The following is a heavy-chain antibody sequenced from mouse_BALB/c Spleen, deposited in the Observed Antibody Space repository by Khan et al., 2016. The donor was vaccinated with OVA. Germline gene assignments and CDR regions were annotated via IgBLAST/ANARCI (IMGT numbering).Heavy chain of an antibody. J-gene: IGHJ2*01. Sequence: EVQLVETGPGLVKPSQSLSLTCTVTGYSITSDYAWNWIRQFPGNKLEWMGFISYSGKTNYTPSFKSRASITRDTSKNQFFLHLNSVTTEDTATYYCARVYGGDFDYWGQGTTLTVSS. V-gene: IGHV3-2*02. CDR1: GYSITSDYA. CDR2: ISYSGKT. D-gene: IGHD1-1*01. CDR3: ARVYGGDFDY.